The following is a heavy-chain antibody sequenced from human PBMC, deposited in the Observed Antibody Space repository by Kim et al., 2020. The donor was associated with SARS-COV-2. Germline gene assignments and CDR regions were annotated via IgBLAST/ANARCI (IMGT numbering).Heavy chain of an antibody. V-gene: IGHV1-69*01. J-gene: IGHJ4*02. CDR3: ARDIGYSGYDTSYYFDY. Sequence: FKGRVTITADESTSTAYMELSSLRSEDTAVYYCARDIGYSGYDTSYYFDYWGQGTLVTVSS. D-gene: IGHD5-12*01.